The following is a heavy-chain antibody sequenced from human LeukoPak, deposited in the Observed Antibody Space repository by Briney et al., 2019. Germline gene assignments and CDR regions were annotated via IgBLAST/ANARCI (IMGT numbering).Heavy chain of an antibody. V-gene: IGHV3-7*03. CDR3: ARETTQAAFGPFDY. CDR1: GFTLSNFW. CDR2: INEDGSET. J-gene: IGHJ4*02. D-gene: IGHD3-10*01. Sequence: GVSLRLSCAASGFTLSNFWMSWVRQAPGKGLEWVANINEDGSETHYVDSVKDRFTISRDNAKNSLYLQMNSLRAEDTAVYYCARETTQAAFGPFDYWGQGTLVTVSS.